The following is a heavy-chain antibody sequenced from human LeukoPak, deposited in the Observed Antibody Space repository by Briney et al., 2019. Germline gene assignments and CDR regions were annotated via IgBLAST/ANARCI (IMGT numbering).Heavy chain of an antibody. V-gene: IGHV3-33*01. CDR2: IWYDGSKK. Sequence: GGSLRLSCAASGFTFSSYGMHWVRQAPGKGLEWVAVIWYDGSKKYYADSVKGRLTISRDNSKNTLYLQMNSLRAEDTAVYYCASAVVGFFDYWGQGTQVTVSS. J-gene: IGHJ4*02. D-gene: IGHD5-18*01. CDR1: GFTFSSYG. CDR3: ASAVVGFFDY.